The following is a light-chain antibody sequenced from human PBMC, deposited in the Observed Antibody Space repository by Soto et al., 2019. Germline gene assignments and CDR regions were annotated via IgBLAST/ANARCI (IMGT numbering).Light chain of an antibody. J-gene: IGKJ1*01. V-gene: IGKV3-15*01. CDR1: QSVNIN. Sequence: EIVMTQSPATLSVSPGERATLSCRVSQSVNINLAWYQQKPGQAPRLLIYGASTRATGIPARFSGSGSGTEFTLTISSLQSEVFAVYYCQHYNNWPPWTFGQGTKVEIK. CDR3: QHYNNWPPWT. CDR2: GAS.